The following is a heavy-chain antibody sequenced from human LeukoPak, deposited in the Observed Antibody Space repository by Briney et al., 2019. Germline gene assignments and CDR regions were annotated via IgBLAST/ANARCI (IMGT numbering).Heavy chain of an antibody. J-gene: IGHJ4*02. CDR1: GFTFSSYG. CDR2: IWYDGSNK. V-gene: IGHV3-33*01. CDR3: ARASGIYGSGWYFDY. Sequence: PGGSLRLSCAASGFTFSSYGMHWVRQAPGKGLEWVAVIWYDGSNKYYADSVKGRFTISRDNSKNTLSLQVNTLRAEDTAVYYCARASGIYGSGWYFDYWGQGTLVTVSS. D-gene: IGHD6-19*01.